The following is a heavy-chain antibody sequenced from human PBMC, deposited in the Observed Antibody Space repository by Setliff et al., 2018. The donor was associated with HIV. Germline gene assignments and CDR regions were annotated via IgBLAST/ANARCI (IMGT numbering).Heavy chain of an antibody. CDR2: IYTTGST. CDR3: STYGYGISDAFDI. V-gene: IGHV4-61*02. CDR1: GGSISSGYYY. J-gene: IGHJ3*02. D-gene: IGHD5-18*01. Sequence: SETLSLTCTVSGGSISSGYYYWTWIRQPAGKGLEWIGRIYTTGSTNYSPSLKSRVTISLDTSKNQFSLKLTSVTAADTAVYYCSTYGYGISDAFDIWGRGTMGT.